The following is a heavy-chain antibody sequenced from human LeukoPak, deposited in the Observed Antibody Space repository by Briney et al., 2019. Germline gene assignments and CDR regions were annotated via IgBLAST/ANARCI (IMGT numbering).Heavy chain of an antibody. CDR3: ARTCSGGSCYLAFDI. CDR1: GGSISSGDYY. D-gene: IGHD2-15*01. CDR2: IFYSGTS. V-gene: IGHV4-31*03. Sequence: SETLSLTCTVSGGSISSGDYYWSWIRQHPGKGLEWIAYIFYSGTSHYNPSLKSRVMISVDTSKNQFSLKLSSVTAADTAIYYCARTCSGGSCYLAFDIWGQGTMVTVSS. J-gene: IGHJ3*02.